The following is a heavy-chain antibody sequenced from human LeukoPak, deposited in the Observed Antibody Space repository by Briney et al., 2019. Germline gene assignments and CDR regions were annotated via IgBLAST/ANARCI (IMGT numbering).Heavy chain of an antibody. V-gene: IGHV4-59*01. J-gene: IGHJ6*02. Sequence: SETLSLTCTVSGGSISSYYWTWIRQPPGRGLVWIGYIYYSGSTNYNPSLKSRLTISVDTSKNQFSLKLSSVTAADTAVYFCARWDFYYCRMDVWGHGTTVTVSS. CDR3: ARWDFYYCRMDV. CDR2: IYYSGST. CDR1: GGSISSYY.